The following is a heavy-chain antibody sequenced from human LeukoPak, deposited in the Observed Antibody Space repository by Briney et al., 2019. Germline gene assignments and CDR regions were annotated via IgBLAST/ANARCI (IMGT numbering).Heavy chain of an antibody. V-gene: IGHV3-13*01. CDR2: IGTAGDT. D-gene: IGHD2-21*02. CDR3: ARGVTNGRFDY. Sequence: PGGSLRLSCAASGFTFSIYDMHWVRQATGKGLEWVSAIGTAGDTYYPGSVKGRFTISRENAKNSLYLQMNSLRAGDTAVYYCARGVTNGRFDYWGQGTLVTVSS. CDR1: GFTFSIYD. J-gene: IGHJ4*02.